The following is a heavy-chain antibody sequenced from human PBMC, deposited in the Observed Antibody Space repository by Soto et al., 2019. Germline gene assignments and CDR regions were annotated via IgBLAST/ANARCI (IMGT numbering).Heavy chain of an antibody. CDR3: TREWVRGMDV. CDR1: GYTFTSYE. V-gene: IGHV1-8*01. CDR2: LNPNSGNT. Sequence: QVQLVQSWAEVKKPGASVKVSCKASGYTFTSYEINWVRQATGQGLEWMGWLNPNSGNTGYAQKFQGRVTMTRNTSISTAYMELSSPRSEDTAVYYCTREWVRGMDVWGQGTTVTISS. J-gene: IGHJ6*02. D-gene: IGHD1-26*01.